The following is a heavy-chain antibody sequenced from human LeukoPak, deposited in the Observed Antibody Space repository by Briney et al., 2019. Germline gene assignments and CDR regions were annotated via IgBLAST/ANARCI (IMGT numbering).Heavy chain of an antibody. Sequence: SDPLSLPCSVSDDSNASYYGSWLRKSPGKGLKWLACKYFTGNTNYTPSLKSRVTMSLETSKNQVSLKLNSVTAADTAMYYCARHLFGQPHFNDWGPGTLVTVSS. D-gene: IGHD3-10*02. J-gene: IGHJ4*01. V-gene: IGHV4-59*08. CDR2: KYFTGNT. CDR3: ARHLFGQPHFND. CDR1: DDSNASYY.